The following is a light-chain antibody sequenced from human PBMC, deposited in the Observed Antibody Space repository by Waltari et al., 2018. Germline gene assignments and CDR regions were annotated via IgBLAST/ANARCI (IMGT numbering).Light chain of an antibody. V-gene: IGLV2-14*01. CDR3: SSYTTRSTWV. CDR1: INYIGRFDF. Sequence: QSALTQPASVSASPGQSITLSCTGTINYIGRFDFVSWYQQHPGQAPRLLIYEVKYRPSGVSDRFSGSKSDNTASLTIFGLQAEDEADYYCSSYTTRSTWVFGGGTKLTVL. J-gene: IGLJ3*02. CDR2: EVK.